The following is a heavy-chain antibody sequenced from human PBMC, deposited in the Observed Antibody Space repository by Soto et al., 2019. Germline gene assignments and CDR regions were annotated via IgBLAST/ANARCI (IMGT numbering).Heavy chain of an antibody. CDR3: ARARQYYDSSGYQAYNYYYYGMDV. J-gene: IGHJ6*02. CDR1: GFNFSNYA. D-gene: IGHD3-22*01. CDR2: ISHDGSNK. V-gene: IGHV3-30-3*01. Sequence: LRLSCAASGFNFSNYAMHWVRQAPGKGLEWVVVISHDGSNKYYADSVKGRFTISRDRSKNTLYLQMNSLRPEDTAVYCCARARQYYDSSGYQAYNYYYYGMDVWGQGTTVTVSS.